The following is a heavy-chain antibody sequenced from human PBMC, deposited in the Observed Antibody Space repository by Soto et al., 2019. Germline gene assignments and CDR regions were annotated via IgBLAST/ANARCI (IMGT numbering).Heavy chain of an antibody. CDR1: GFTFDDYA. V-gene: IGHV3-9*01. Sequence: EVQLVESGGGLVQPGRSLRLSCAASGFTFDDYAMHWVRQAPGKGLEWVSGISWNSGSIGYADSVKGRFTISRDNAKNSLYLQMNSLRAEDTALYYCAKDGHRGGYCSGGSCYSAIYWYFDLWGRGTLVTVSS. CDR3: AKDGHRGGYCSGGSCYSAIYWYFDL. J-gene: IGHJ2*01. D-gene: IGHD2-15*01. CDR2: ISWNSGSI.